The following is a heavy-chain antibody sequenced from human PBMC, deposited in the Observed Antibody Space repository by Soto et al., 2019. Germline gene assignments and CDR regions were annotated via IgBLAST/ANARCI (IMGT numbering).Heavy chain of an antibody. Sequence: GGSLRLSCAASGFTFSDYYMSWIRQAPGKGLEWVSYISSSGSTIYYADSVKGRFTISRDNAKNSLYLQMNSLRAEDTAVYYCARNYDYIWGSYRPLDYWGQGTLVTVSS. CDR2: ISSSGSTI. V-gene: IGHV3-11*01. D-gene: IGHD3-16*02. CDR3: ARNYDYIWGSYRPLDY. CDR1: GFTFSDYY. J-gene: IGHJ4*02.